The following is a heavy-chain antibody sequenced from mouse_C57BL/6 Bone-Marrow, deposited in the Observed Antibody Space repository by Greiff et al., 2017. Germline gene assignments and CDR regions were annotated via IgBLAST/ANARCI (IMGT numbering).Heavy chain of an antibody. CDR2: INPYNGGT. CDR1: GYTFTDYY. Sequence: VQLQQSGPVLVKPGASVKMSCKASGYTFTDYYMNWVKQSHGKSLEWIGVINPYNGGTSYNQKFKGKATLTVDKSSSTAYMELNSLTSEDSAVYYWANDYGISSAWFAYWGQGTLVTVSA. V-gene: IGHV1-19*01. CDR3: ANDYGISSAWFAY. J-gene: IGHJ3*01. D-gene: IGHD1-1*01.